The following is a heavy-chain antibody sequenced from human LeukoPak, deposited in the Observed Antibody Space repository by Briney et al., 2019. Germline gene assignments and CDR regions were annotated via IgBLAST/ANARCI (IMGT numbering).Heavy chain of an antibody. CDR1: GFTFSSYE. Sequence: GGSLRLSCAASGFTFSSYEMKWVRQAPGKGLEWVSYISSSGSTIYYADSVKGRFTISRDNAKNSLYLQMNSLRAEDTAVYYCARDRRYCSSTSCSQNNWFDPWGQGTLVTVSS. J-gene: IGHJ5*02. CDR3: ARDRRYCSSTSCSQNNWFDP. V-gene: IGHV3-48*03. D-gene: IGHD2-2*01. CDR2: ISSSGSTI.